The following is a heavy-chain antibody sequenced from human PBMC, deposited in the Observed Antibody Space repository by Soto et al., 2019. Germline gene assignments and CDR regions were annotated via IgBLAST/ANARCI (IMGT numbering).Heavy chain of an antibody. CDR3: ARDRDEYNDRLIFFDP. CDR2: ISGTSSAI. CDR1: GFKFSDYY. V-gene: IGHV3-11*01. J-gene: IGHJ5*02. D-gene: IGHD1-20*01. Sequence: LRLSCAASGFKFSDYYMSWIRQAPGKGLEWVSYISGTSSAIYYADSVKGRFTISRDNAKNSLYLQMNSLRAEDTAVYYCARDRDEYNDRLIFFDPRGQGTLVTVSS.